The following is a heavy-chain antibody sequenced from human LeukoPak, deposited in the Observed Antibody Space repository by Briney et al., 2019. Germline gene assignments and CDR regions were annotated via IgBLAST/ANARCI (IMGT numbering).Heavy chain of an antibody. V-gene: IGHV3-30*02. CDR1: GFTFSTYG. D-gene: IGHD3-3*01. Sequence: PGGSLRLSCAASGFTFSTYGMHWVRQAPGKGLEWVAFIRYDGSNKYYADSVKGRFTISRDNSKNTLYLQMNSLRAEDTAVYYCAKDRRFLEGYMDVWGKGTTVTVS. J-gene: IGHJ6*03. CDR3: AKDRRFLEGYMDV. CDR2: IRYDGSNK.